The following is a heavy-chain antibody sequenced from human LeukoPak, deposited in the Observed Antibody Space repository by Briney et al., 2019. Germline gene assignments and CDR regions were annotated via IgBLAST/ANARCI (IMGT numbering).Heavy chain of an antibody. J-gene: IGHJ4*02. Sequence: SETLSLTCAVYGGSFTGHYWSWIRQPPGKGLEWIGEINYSGDTAYNPSLKSRVTLSVDTTKNHFSMRLNSVTAADMAVYYCATRITSGSGSYFDYWGQGTLVTVSS. D-gene: IGHD3-10*01. CDR1: GGSFTGHY. CDR2: INYSGDT. CDR3: ATRITSGSGSYFDY. V-gene: IGHV4-34*01.